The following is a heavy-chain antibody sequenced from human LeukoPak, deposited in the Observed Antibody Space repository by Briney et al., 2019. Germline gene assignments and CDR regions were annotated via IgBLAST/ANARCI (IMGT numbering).Heavy chain of an antibody. D-gene: IGHD3-10*01. J-gene: IGHJ4*02. CDR1: GGSISNGAYY. V-gene: IGHV4-31*03. Sequence: SQTLSLTCTVSGGSISNGAYYRSWIRQNPGKGLEWIGYIHHSGGTQYNPSLKSRILISIDTSKNQFSLRLNSVTAADTAVYYCARESSLWFGTLDYWGQGTLVTVSS. CDR3: ARESSLWFGTLDY. CDR2: IHHSGGT.